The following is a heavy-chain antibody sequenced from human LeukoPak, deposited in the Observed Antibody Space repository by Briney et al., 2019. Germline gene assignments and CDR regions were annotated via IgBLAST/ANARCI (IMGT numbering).Heavy chain of an antibody. Sequence: TLSLTCTVSGGSISSGGHSWSWIRPPPGKGLEWIGYIYHSGSGSTYYNPSLKSRVTISVDTSKNQFSLKLSSVTAADTAVYYCARGRIAVAGTKNYFDYWGQGTLVTVSS. CDR2: IYHSGSGST. J-gene: IGHJ4*02. V-gene: IGHV4-30-2*01. D-gene: IGHD6-19*01. CDR3: ARGRIAVAGTKNYFDY. CDR1: GGSISSGGHS.